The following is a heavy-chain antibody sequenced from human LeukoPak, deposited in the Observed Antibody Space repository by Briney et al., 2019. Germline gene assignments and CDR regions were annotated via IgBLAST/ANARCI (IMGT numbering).Heavy chain of an antibody. V-gene: IGHV4-31*03. Sequence: PSQTLSLTCTVSGGSISSGDYYWSWIRQHPGKGLEWIGYIYYSGSTYYNPSLKSRVTISVGTSKNQFSLRLSSVTAADTAVYYCAGGNWKSYNWFDPWGQGTLVTVSS. CDR1: GGSISSGDYY. CDR3: AGGNWKSYNWFDP. J-gene: IGHJ5*02. CDR2: IYYSGST. D-gene: IGHD1-20*01.